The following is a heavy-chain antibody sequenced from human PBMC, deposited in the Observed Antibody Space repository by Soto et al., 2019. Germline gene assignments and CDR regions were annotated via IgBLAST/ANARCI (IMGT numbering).Heavy chain of an antibody. CDR2: LYYTGST. D-gene: IGHD3-9*01. V-gene: IGHV4-39*01. Sequence: QLQLQESGPGLVKPSETLSLTCTGSGGSISSSSYYWGWIRQPPGKGLEWIGSLYYTGSTYYNLSPKSGFGIPLTTSTNQSSLRRGSVPAADTVVYYCARLEGSLYDILGGVYTRFWYFDLWGRGTLVTVSS. CDR1: GGSISSSSYY. CDR3: ARLEGSLYDILGGVYTRFWYFDL. J-gene: IGHJ2*01.